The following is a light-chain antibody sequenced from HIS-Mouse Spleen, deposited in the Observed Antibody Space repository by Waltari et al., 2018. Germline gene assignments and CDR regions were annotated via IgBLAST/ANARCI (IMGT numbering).Light chain of an antibody. J-gene: IGLJ2*01. V-gene: IGLV3-10*01. Sequence: SYELTQPPSASVSPGQTARITCPGDALPKKYAYWYQQKSGQAPVLVIYEDSKRPSGIPERFSGSSSGTMATLTISGDQVEDEADYYCYSTDSSGNHRVFGGGTKLTVL. CDR3: YSTDSSGNHRV. CDR2: EDS. CDR1: ALPKKY.